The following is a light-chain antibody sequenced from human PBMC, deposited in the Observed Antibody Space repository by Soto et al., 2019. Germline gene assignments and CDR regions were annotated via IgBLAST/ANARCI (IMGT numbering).Light chain of an antibody. J-gene: IGKJ2*01. CDR1: QSVSSSY. CDR2: DAS. Sequence: EIVLTQSPATLSLSPVERATLSCGASQSVSSSYLAWYQQKPGLAPRLLIYDASSRATGIPDRFSGSGSGTDFTLTISRLEPEDFAVYYCQQYGSSPYTFGQGPKLEIK. V-gene: IGKV3D-20*01. CDR3: QQYGSSPYT.